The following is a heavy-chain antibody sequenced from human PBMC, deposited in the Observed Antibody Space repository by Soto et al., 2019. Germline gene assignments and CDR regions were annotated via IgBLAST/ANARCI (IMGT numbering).Heavy chain of an antibody. CDR1: GYTFTIYW. CDR3: ARGPIVVVPAAIRGIDP. D-gene: IGHD2-2*02. J-gene: IGHJ5*02. Sequence: PGESLKISCQVSGYTFTIYWIGWVRQMPGKGLEWMGIIYPSDSDTRYSPSFQGQVTISADQSINTAYLQWDSLKASDTAMYYCARGPIVVVPAAIRGIDPWGQGTLVTVSS. V-gene: IGHV5-51*01. CDR2: IYPSDSDT.